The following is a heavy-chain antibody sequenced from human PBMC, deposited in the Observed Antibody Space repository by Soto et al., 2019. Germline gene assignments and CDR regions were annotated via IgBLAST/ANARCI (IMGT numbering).Heavy chain of an antibody. D-gene: IGHD1-26*01. V-gene: IGHV3-11*03. CDR1: GFTFGDYY. CDR3: VKGDDVGLYDN. Sequence: GGSLRLSCAASGFTFGDYYMTWVRQAPGKGLEWISYISSTSAYTNYADSVKGRFTISRDNAKSSLFLQMNNLRSEDSALYYCVKGDDVGLYDNWGRGTLVTVSS. CDR2: ISSTSAYT. J-gene: IGHJ4*02.